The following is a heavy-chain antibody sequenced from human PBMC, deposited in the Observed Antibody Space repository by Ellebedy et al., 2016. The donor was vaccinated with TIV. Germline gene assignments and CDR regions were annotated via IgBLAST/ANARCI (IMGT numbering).Heavy chain of an antibody. Sequence: PGGSLRLSCAASGFTFRSYSMNWVRHAPGKGLEWISYINSGSSSIYYADSVKGRFTISRDNAKNSLYLQMNSLTAEDTAVYYCARDQMATIPYWGQGTLVTVSS. J-gene: IGHJ4*02. V-gene: IGHV3-48*01. CDR2: INSGSSSI. CDR3: ARDQMATIPY. CDR1: GFTFRSYS. D-gene: IGHD5-24*01.